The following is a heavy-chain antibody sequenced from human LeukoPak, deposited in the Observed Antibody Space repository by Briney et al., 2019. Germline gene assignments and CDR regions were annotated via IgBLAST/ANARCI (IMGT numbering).Heavy chain of an antibody. J-gene: IGHJ4*02. CDR3: ASLYYYDSSGYYDGGGLFDY. CDR1: GYTFTGYY. V-gene: IGHV1-2*02. Sequence: ASVKVSCKASGYTFTGYYMHWVRQAPGQGLEWMGLSNTNSGGTNYAQKFQGRVTMTRDTSISTAYMELSRLRSDDTAVYYCASLYYYDSSGYYDGGGLFDYWGQGTLVTVSS. CDR2: SNTNSGGT. D-gene: IGHD3-22*01.